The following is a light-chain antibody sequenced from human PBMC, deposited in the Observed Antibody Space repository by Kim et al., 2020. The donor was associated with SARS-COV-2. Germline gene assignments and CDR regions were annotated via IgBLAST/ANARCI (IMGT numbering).Light chain of an antibody. Sequence: EIMLTQSPATLSLSLGDRVTLSCRASQSVSSYLAWYQQKAGQAPRLLIYDASKRATGIPARFSGSGSGTDFTLTINSLEPEDFALYYCQHHSNWLWTFGQGTKVDIK. V-gene: IGKV3-11*01. CDR2: DAS. CDR3: QHHSNWLWT. CDR1: QSVSSY. J-gene: IGKJ1*01.